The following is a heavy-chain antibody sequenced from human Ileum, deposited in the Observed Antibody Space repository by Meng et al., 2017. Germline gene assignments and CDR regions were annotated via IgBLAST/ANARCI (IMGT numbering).Heavy chain of an antibody. CDR1: GASISSLGYY. Sequence: QLQLQESGPGLVKPSETLSLPCPVSGASISSLGYYWGWIRQPPGKGLEWIGSIYYSGSTYYNPSLKSRVTISVDTSKNQFSLKLSSVTAADTAVYYCAQPRITMTLGGFRTGWFDPWGQGTLVTVSS. J-gene: IGHJ5*02. CDR2: IYYSGST. V-gene: IGHV4-39*01. CDR3: AQPRITMTLGGFRTGWFDP. D-gene: IGHD3-22*01.